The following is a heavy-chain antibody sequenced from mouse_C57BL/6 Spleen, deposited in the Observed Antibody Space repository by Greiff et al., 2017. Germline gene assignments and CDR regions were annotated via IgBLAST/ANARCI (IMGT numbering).Heavy chain of an antibody. CDR3: ARSVNWDPTGYAMDY. Sequence: EVKLQESGPGMVKPSQSLSLTCTVTGYSITSGYDWHWIRHFPGNKLEWMGYISYSGSTNYNPSLKSRISITHDTSKHHFFLKLNSVTTEDTATDYCARSVNWDPTGYAMDYWGQGTSVTVSS. D-gene: IGHD4-1*02. V-gene: IGHV3-1*01. CDR1: GYSITSGYD. CDR2: ISYSGST. J-gene: IGHJ4*01.